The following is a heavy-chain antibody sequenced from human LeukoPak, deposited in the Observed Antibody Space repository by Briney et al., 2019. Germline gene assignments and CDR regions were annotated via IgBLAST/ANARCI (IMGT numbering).Heavy chain of an antibody. J-gene: IGHJ4*02. V-gene: IGHV1-24*01. D-gene: IGHD4-17*01. CDR3: ATRSPRIPPRYGDFDY. Sequence: ASVKVSCKVSGYTLTELSMHWVRQAPGKGLEWMGGFDPEDGETIYAQKFQGRVTMTEDTSTDTAYMELSSLRSEDTAVYYCATRSPRIPPRYGDFDYWGQGTLVTVSS. CDR2: FDPEDGET. CDR1: GYTLTELS.